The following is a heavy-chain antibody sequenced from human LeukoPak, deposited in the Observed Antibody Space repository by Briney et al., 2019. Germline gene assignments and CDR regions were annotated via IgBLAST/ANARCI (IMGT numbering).Heavy chain of an antibody. D-gene: IGHD5-18*01. Sequence: SQTLSLTCTVSGGSISSGSYYWSWIRQPAGKGLEWIGRIYTSGSTNYNPSLKSRVTISVDTSKNQFSLKLSSVTAADTAVYYCARDAPGGYSYGYQEAYWGQGTLVTVSS. CDR3: ARDAPGGYSYGYQEAY. V-gene: IGHV4-61*02. CDR1: GGSISSGSYY. CDR2: IYTSGST. J-gene: IGHJ4*02.